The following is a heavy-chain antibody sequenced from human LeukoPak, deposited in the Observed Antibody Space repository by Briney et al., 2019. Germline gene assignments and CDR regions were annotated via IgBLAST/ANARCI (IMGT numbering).Heavy chain of an antibody. CDR2: IRGSGGST. CDR1: GLTFSSYA. J-gene: IGHJ3*02. Sequence: QSGGSLRLSCAASGLTFSSYAMSWVRQAPGKGLEWVSAIRGSGGSTYYADSVKGRFTISRDNSKNTLYLQMNSLRAEDTAVYDCAKDQYFDFWSGYYSGEYLGAFDIWGQGTIVTVSS. D-gene: IGHD3-3*01. CDR3: AKDQYFDFWSGYYSGEYLGAFDI. V-gene: IGHV3-23*01.